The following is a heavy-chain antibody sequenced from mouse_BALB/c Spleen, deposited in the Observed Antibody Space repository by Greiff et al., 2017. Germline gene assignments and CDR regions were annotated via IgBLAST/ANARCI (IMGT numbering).Heavy chain of an antibody. CDR2: ISSGGST. J-gene: IGHJ4*01. CDR1: GFTFSSYA. V-gene: IGHV5-6-5*01. Sequence: EVQGVESGGGLVKPGGSLKLSCAASGFTFSSYAMSWVRQTPEKRLEWVASISSGGSTYYPDSVKGRFTISRDNARNILYLQMSSLRSEDTAMYYCAREVRGAMDYWGQGTSVTVSS. CDR3: AREVRGAMDY. D-gene: IGHD2-14*01.